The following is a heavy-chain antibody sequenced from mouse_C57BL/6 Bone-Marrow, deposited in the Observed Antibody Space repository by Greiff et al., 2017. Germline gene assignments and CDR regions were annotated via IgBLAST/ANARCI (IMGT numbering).Heavy chain of an antibody. D-gene: IGHD2-1*01. CDR3: ARGGNYGGYYFDY. J-gene: IGHJ2*01. Sequence: QVQLKQSGAELVKPGASVKMSCKASGYTFTTYPIEWMKQNHGKSLEWIGNFHPYNDDTKYNEKFKGKATLTVEKSSSTVSLELSQLTSDDSAVYYCARGGNYGGYYFDYWGQGTTLTVSS. CDR1: GYTFTTYP. CDR2: FHPYNDDT. V-gene: IGHV1-47*01.